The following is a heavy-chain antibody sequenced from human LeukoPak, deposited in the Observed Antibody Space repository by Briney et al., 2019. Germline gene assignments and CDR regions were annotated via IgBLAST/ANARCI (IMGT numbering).Heavy chain of an antibody. V-gene: IGHV3-23*01. D-gene: IGHD3-10*01. CDR3: AKDSAMVRGVITHFDY. Sequence: GGSLRLSCAASAFTFSDYSMSWVRQAPGKGLEWVSAISGSGGSTYYADSVKGRFTISRDNSKNTLYLQMNSLRAEDTAVYYCAKDSAMVRGVITHFDYWGQGTLVTVSS. CDR1: AFTFSDYS. CDR2: ISGSGGST. J-gene: IGHJ4*02.